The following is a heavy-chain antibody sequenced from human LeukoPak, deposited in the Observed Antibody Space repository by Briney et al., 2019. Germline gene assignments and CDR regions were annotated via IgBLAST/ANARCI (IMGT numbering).Heavy chain of an antibody. CDR3: ARGTLGYYYDSSGYS. Sequence: GGSLRLSCAASGFTFSSYSMNWVRQAPGKGLEWVSSISSSSSYIYYADSVKGRFTISRDNAKNSLYLQMNSLRAEDTAVYYCARGTLGYYYDSSGYSWGQGTLVTVSS. CDR1: GFTFSSYS. V-gene: IGHV3-21*01. CDR2: ISSSSSYI. J-gene: IGHJ4*02. D-gene: IGHD3-22*01.